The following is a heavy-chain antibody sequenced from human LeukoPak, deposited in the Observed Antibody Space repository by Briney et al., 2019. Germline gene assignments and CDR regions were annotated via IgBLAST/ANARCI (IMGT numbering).Heavy chain of an antibody. V-gene: IGHV3-23*01. D-gene: IGHD3-22*01. CDR2: ISGSGGST. Sequence: PRGSLRLSCAASGFTFSSYAMSWVRQAPGKGLEWVSAISGSGGSTYYADSVKGRFTISRDNSKNTLYLQMNSLRAEDTAVYYCAKPRAEWLLLRSAFDIWGQGTMVTVSS. CDR1: GFTFSSYA. J-gene: IGHJ3*02. CDR3: AKPRAEWLLLRSAFDI.